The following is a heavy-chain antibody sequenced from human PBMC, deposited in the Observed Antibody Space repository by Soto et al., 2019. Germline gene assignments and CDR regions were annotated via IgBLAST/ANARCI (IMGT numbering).Heavy chain of an antibody. D-gene: IGHD6-19*01. CDR1: GFTFDDYA. J-gene: IGHJ4*02. V-gene: IGHV3-9*01. CDR2: ISWNSGSI. CDR3: AKDSPHSSGWLD. Sequence: PGGSLRLSCAASGFTFDDYAMHWVRQAPGKGLEWVSGISWNSGSIGYADSVKGRFTISRDNAKNSLYLQMNSLRAEDTALYYCAKDSPHSSGWLDWGQGSLVTVSS.